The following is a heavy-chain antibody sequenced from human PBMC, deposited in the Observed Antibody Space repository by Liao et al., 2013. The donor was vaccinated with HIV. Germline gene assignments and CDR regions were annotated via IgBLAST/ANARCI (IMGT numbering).Heavy chain of an antibody. V-gene: IGHV4-4*07. Sequence: QVQLQESGPGLVKPSETLSLTCTVPGGSISSYYWSWIRQPAGKGLEWIGRIYTSGSTNYNPSLKSRVTMSVDTSKNQFSLKLRSVTAADTAVYYCARISGGSGYTTTYYFDYWGQGTLVTVSS. J-gene: IGHJ4*02. CDR2: IYTSGST. D-gene: IGHD1-1*01. CDR3: ARISGGSGYTTTYYFDY. CDR1: GGSISSYY.